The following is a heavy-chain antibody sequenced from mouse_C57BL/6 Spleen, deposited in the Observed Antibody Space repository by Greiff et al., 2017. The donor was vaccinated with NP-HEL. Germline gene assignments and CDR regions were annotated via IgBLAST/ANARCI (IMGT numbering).Heavy chain of an antibody. J-gene: IGHJ3*01. CDR1: GYAFTNYL. CDR2: INPGSGGT. D-gene: IGHD2-4*01. V-gene: IGHV1-54*01. Sequence: VQLVESGAELVRPGTSVKVSCKASGYAFTNYLIEWVKQRPGQGLEWIGVINPGSGGTNYNEKFKGKATLTADKSSSTAYMQLSSLTSEDSAVYFCARSGDYDVAWFAYWGQGTLVTVSA. CDR3: ARSGDYDVAWFAY.